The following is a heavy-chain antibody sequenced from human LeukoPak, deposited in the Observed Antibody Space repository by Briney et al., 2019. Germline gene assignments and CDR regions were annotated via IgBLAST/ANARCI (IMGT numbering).Heavy chain of an antibody. V-gene: IGHV4-34*01. Sequence: KTSETLSLTCAVYGGSFSGYYWSWIRQPPGKGLEWIGEINHSGSTNYNPSLNSRVTISVDTSKNKFSLKLSSVPAADTAVYYCARGLTYCSSTTYYAGLDYWGQGTLVTVSS. D-gene: IGHD2-2*01. CDR1: GGSFSGYY. J-gene: IGHJ4*02. CDR3: ARGLTYCSSTTYYAGLDY. CDR2: INHSGST.